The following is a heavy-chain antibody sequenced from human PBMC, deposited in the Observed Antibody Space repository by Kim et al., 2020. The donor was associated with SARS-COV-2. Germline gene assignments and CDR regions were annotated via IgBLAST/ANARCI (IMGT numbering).Heavy chain of an antibody. CDR3: AKDLIAQQLRGWLFDY. J-gene: IGHJ4*02. D-gene: IGHD6-13*01. V-gene: IGHV3-23*01. Sequence: GGSLRLSCAASGFTFSSYAMSWVRQAPGKGLEWVSAISGSGGSTYYADSVKGRFTISRDNSKNTLYLQMNSLRAEDTAVYYCAKDLIAQQLRGWLFDYWGQGTLLTVSS. CDR1: GFTFSSYA. CDR2: ISGSGGST.